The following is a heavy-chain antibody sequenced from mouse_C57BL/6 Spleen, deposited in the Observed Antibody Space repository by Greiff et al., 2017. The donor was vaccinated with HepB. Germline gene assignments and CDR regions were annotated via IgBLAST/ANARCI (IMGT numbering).Heavy chain of an antibody. D-gene: IGHD2-2*01. CDR3: TRMVTTGVFDY. J-gene: IGHJ2*01. CDR2: IDPETGGT. Sequence: VKLQQSGAELVRPGASVTLSCKASGYTFTDYEMHWVKQTPVHGLEWIGAIDPETGGTAYNQKFKGKAILTADKSSSTAYMELRSLTSEDSAVYYCTRMVTTGVFDYWGQGTTLTVSS. CDR1: GYTFTDYE. V-gene: IGHV1-15*01.